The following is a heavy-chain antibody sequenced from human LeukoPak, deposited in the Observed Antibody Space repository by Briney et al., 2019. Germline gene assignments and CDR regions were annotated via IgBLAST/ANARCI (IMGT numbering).Heavy chain of an antibody. CDR3: ARDLNYSNYDDYYYGMDV. CDR1: GFASSSYG. V-gene: IGHV3-33*01. CDR2: IWYDGSNK. Sequence: TGRSLRLSCAASGFASSSYGMHWVRQAPGKGLEWVAVIWYDGSNKYYADSVKGRFTISRDNSKNTLYLQMNSLRAEDTAVYYCARDLNYSNYDDYYYGMDVWGQGTTVTVSS. J-gene: IGHJ6*02. D-gene: IGHD4-4*01.